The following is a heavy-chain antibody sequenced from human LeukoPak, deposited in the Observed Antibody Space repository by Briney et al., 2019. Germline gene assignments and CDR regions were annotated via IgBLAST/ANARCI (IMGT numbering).Heavy chain of an antibody. J-gene: IGHJ4*02. V-gene: IGHV3-7*01. CDR3: TRRLDE. Sequence: GGSLRLSCATSGFSFNNDWMDWVRQAPGKGLEWVANINQDGSEKNCLDSVRGRFTISRDNAQNSLYLQMNGLRVEDTAVYYCTRRLDEWGQGTLVTVSS. CDR2: INQDGSEK. CDR1: GFSFNNDW. D-gene: IGHD3-16*01.